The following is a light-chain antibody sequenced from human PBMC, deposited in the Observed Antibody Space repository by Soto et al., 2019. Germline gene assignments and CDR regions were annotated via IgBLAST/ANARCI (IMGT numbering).Light chain of an antibody. CDR3: QQYGSSPPWT. CDR1: QSVSSSY. Sequence: PGERATLSCRASQSVSSSYLAWYQQKPGQAPRLLIYGASSRATGIPDRFSGSGSGTDFTLTISRLEPEDFAVYYCQQYGSSPPWTFGQGTKVEMK. J-gene: IGKJ1*01. CDR2: GAS. V-gene: IGKV3-20*01.